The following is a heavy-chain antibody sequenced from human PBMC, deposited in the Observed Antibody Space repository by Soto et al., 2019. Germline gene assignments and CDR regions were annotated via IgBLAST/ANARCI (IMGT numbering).Heavy chain of an antibody. CDR1: GYTFTSYG. CDR2: ISAYNGNT. CDR3: ARDPLGKPDYYYYGMDV. Sequence: QVQLVQSGAEVKKPGASVKVSCKSSGYTFTSYGISWVRQAPGQGLEWMGWISAYNGNTNYAQKLQGRVTMTTDTSTSTAYMERRSLRSDDTAVYYCARDPLGKPDYYYYGMDVWGQGTTVTVSS. V-gene: IGHV1-18*01. J-gene: IGHJ6*02. D-gene: IGHD1-26*01.